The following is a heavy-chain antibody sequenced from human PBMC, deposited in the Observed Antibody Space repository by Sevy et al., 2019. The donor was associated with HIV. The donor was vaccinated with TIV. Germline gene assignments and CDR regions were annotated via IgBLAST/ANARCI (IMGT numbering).Heavy chain of an antibody. CDR1: GGSVSGYY. D-gene: IGHD5-18*01. CDR3: ARGSGGYSYGLYYYYYGMDV. CDR2: INHSGST. Sequence: SETLSLTCAVYGGSVSGYYWSWIRQPPGKGLEWIGEINHSGSTYYNPSLKSRVTISVDTSKNQFSLKLSSVTAADTAVYYCARGSGGYSYGLYYYYYGMDVWGQGTTVTVSS. J-gene: IGHJ6*02. V-gene: IGHV4-34*01.